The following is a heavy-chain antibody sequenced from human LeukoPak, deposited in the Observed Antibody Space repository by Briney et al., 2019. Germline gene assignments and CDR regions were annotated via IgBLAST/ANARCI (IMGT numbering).Heavy chain of an antibody. J-gene: IGHJ4*02. Sequence: GGSLRLSCAGSGFTFSSYNMNWVRQAPGKGLEWVSTISGSGDRTYYADSVKGRFTISRDNSKNTLFLHMNSLRAEDTAVYSCAKGYYGSGSYGWFDYWGQGTLVTVSS. D-gene: IGHD3-10*01. V-gene: IGHV3-23*01. CDR1: GFTFSSYN. CDR3: AKGYYGSGSYGWFDY. CDR2: ISGSGDRT.